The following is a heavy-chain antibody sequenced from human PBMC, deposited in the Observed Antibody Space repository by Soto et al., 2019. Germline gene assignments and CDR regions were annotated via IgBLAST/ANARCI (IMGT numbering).Heavy chain of an antibody. V-gene: IGHV3-53*01. CDR2: IYTGGST. D-gene: IGHD4-17*01. CDR3: ARAYGGNPALFDP. Sequence: EVQLVESGGGLVQPGGSLRLSCAPSGFTVSSEYMSWVRQAPGKGLELVSVIYTGGSTYYADSVKGRFTFSRDNSNNTVYLQMNSLTAEDTAVYYCARAYGGNPALFDPWGQGTLVNVSS. CDR1: GFTVSSEY. J-gene: IGHJ5*02.